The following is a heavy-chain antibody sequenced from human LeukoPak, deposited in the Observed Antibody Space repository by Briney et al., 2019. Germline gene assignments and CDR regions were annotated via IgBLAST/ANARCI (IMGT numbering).Heavy chain of an antibody. CDR3: ARHSPGVAVAGYYFDY. J-gene: IGHJ4*02. CDR2: IYYSGST. D-gene: IGHD6-19*01. V-gene: IGHV4-39*01. CDR1: GGSISSSSYY. Sequence: KPSETLSLTCTVSGGSISSSSYYWGWIRQPPGKGLEWIGSIYYSGSTYYNPSLKSRVTISVDTSKNQFSLKLSSVTAADTAVYYCARHSPGVAVAGYYFDYWGQGTLVTVSS.